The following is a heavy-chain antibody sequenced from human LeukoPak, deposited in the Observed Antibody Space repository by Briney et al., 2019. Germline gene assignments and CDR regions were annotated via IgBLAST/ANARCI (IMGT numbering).Heavy chain of an antibody. Sequence: PGGSLRLSCAASGFTFSSYSMNWVRQAPGKGLEWVSSISSSSSYIYYADSVKGRFTISRDNAKNSLYLQMNSLRAEDTAVYYCARDVYYYDSSGPQGANWFDPWGQGTLVNVSS. CDR2: ISSSSSYI. J-gene: IGHJ5*02. D-gene: IGHD3-22*01. CDR1: GFTFSSYS. V-gene: IGHV3-21*01. CDR3: ARDVYYYDSSGPQGANWFDP.